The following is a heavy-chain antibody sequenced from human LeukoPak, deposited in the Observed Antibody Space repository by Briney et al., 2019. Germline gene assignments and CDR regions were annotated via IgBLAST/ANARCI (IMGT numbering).Heavy chain of an antibody. V-gene: IGHV4-39*07. CDR3: ARDFSIWFGEGLDAFDI. D-gene: IGHD3-10*01. CDR2: IYYSGST. Sequence: PSETLSLTCTVSGGSISSPIYYWGWIRQPPGKGLEWIGSIYYSGSTYDNPSLKSRVTISVDTSKNQFSLKLSSLTAEDTAVYYCARDFSIWFGEGLDAFDIWGQGTMVTVSS. CDR1: GGSISSPIYY. J-gene: IGHJ3*02.